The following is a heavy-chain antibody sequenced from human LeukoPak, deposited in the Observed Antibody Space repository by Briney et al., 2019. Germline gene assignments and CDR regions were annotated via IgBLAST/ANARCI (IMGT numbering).Heavy chain of an antibody. CDR3: ARGDPSYFDY. CDR2: ISSSSSTI. J-gene: IGHJ4*02. CDR1: GFTFSSYS. Sequence: GGSLRLSCAASGFTFSSYSANWVRQAPGKGLEWVSYISSSSSTIYYADSVKGRFTISRDNAKNSLYLQMNSLRAEDTAVYYCARGDPSYFDYWGQGTLVTVSS. V-gene: IGHV3-48*01.